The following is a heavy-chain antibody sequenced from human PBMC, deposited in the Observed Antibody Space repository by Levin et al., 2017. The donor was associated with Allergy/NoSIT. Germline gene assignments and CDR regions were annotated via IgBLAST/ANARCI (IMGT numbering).Heavy chain of an antibody. J-gene: IGHJ4*02. V-gene: IGHV1-2*02. D-gene: IGHD3-16*02. CDR3: ARVTRLGELSFLGY. Sequence: GESLKISCKASGYTFTGYYMHWVRQAPGQGLEWMGWINPNSGGTNYAQKFQGRVTMTRDTSISTAYMELSRLRSDDTAVYYCARVTRLGELSFLGYWGQGTLVTVSS. CDR1: GYTFTGYY. CDR2: INPNSGGT.